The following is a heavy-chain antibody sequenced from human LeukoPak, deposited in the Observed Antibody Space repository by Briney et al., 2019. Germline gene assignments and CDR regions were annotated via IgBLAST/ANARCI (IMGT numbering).Heavy chain of an antibody. CDR1: GFTFSSYG. Sequence: GRSLRLSCAASGFTFSSYGMHWVRQAPGKGLEGVAVIWYDGSNKYYADSVKGRFTISRDNSKNTLYLQMNSLRAEDTAVYYCARGGLYYYDSSGYYGPGDWFDPWGQGTLVTVSS. J-gene: IGHJ5*02. D-gene: IGHD3-22*01. CDR3: ARGGLYYYDSSGYYGPGDWFDP. CDR2: IWYDGSNK. V-gene: IGHV3-33*01.